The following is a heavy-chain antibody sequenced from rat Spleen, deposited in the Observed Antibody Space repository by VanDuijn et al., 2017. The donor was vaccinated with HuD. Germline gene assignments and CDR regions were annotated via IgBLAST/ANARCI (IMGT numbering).Heavy chain of an antibody. CDR3: TRHGGLRNWFAY. D-gene: IGHD1-11*01. CDR2: IGTGGDIT. J-gene: IGHJ3*01. V-gene: IGHV5S13*01. Sequence: EVKLVESGGGSVQPGRSLKISCVASGLTLSDCDMAWVRQAPTKGLEWIASIGTGGDITYFRDSVKGRFTISRDDAKNTQYLQMDSLRSEDTATYYCTRHGGLRNWFAYWGQGTLVTVSS. CDR1: GLTLSDCD.